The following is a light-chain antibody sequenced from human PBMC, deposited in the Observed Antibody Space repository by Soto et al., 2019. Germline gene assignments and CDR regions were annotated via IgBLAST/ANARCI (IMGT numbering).Light chain of an antibody. CDR1: QSITSY. CDR3: QQLNSYTIT. CDR2: AAS. J-gene: IGKJ5*01. Sequence: DIQMTQSPSYLSASVGDRVTITCRASQSITSYLNWYQQKPGKAPKXLIYAASTLQSGVPSRFSGSGSGTDFTLTISSLQPEDVATYYCQQLNSYTITLGQGTRLEIK. V-gene: IGKV1-9*01.